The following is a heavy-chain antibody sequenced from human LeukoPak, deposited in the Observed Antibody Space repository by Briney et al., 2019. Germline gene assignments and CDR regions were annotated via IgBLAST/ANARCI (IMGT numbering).Heavy chain of an antibody. CDR2: VYSSGST. Sequence: PSETLSLTCTVSGGSISSGSYYWSWIRQPAGKGLEWIGRVYSSGSTDYNPSLKSRLSISVDTSKIQFSLRLSSVTVADTAVYYCARTPLRGATFFTSYPNWFDTWGQGTLVTVSS. D-gene: IGHD3-10*01. CDR3: ARTPLRGATFFTSYPNWFDT. J-gene: IGHJ5*02. CDR1: GGSISSGSYY. V-gene: IGHV4-61*02.